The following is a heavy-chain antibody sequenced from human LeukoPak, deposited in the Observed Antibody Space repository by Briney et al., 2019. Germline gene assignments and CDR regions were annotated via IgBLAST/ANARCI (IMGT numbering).Heavy chain of an antibody. J-gene: IGHJ4*02. V-gene: IGHV3-23*01. D-gene: IGHD2-2*01. Sequence: HPGGSLRLSCAASGFTFSSYAMSFLRRAPGKGLEWVSAISDDFGTYHADSVKGRFTISRDNSRNTLYLQMTSLRAEDTVVYYCARGNSGHCTGATCYALDYWGQGTLVTVSS. CDR3: ARGNSGHCTGATCYALDY. CDR1: GFTFSSYA. CDR2: ISDDFGT.